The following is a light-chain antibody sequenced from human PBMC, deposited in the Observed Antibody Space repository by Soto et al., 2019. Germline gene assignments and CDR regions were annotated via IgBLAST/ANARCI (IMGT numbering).Light chain of an antibody. CDR1: QSVNTW. J-gene: IGKJ2*01. Sequence: DIQMTQSPSTLSASVGDRVTITCRASQSVNTWVAWYQQRPGKAPKLLIYEASNLEYGVPSRFSGSGSGTEFHFPIRGPPPYDFSTYYCQQYNTFSTFGQGTKLEIK. V-gene: IGKV1-5*03. CDR3: QQYNTFST. CDR2: EAS.